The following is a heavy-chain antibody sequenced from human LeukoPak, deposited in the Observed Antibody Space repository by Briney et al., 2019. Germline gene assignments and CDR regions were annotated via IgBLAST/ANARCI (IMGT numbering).Heavy chain of an antibody. J-gene: IGHJ4*02. CDR1: GGTLRNYL. V-gene: IGHV1-69*01. CDR3: AICSSTWSGDRADS. Sequence: GASVKDSCKASGGTLRNYLISWVRQAPGQRPEWMGGILPIFRMTKYAENFQGRVTMTADESATTAYLELNSLRFEDTAGYYCAICSSTWSGDRADSWGQGSLVTVSS. CDR2: ILPIFRMT. D-gene: IGHD2-2*01.